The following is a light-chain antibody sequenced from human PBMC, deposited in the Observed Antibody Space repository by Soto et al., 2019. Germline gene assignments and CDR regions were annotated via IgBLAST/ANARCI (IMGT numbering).Light chain of an antibody. Sequence: QLVLTQSPSASASPGASVKLTCTLSSGHSSYAIAWHQQQPEKGPRYLMKVKSDGSHTKGDGIPDRFSGSSSGAERYLTISSLQSEDEADYYCQTWGAGHVVFGGGTKPTVL. CDR1: SGHSSYA. J-gene: IGLJ2*01. CDR3: QTWGAGHVV. V-gene: IGLV4-69*01. CDR2: VKSDGSH.